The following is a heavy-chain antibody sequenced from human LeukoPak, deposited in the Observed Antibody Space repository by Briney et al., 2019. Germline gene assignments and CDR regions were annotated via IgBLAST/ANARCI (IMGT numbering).Heavy chain of an antibody. CDR2: IHHSGST. Sequence: KSSETLSLTCAVSGGSISSTNWWSWVRQPPGKGLEWIGEIHHSGSTNYNPSLKSRVTMSVDTSKNQFSLKLSSVTAADTAVYYCARDLAAAGTNAFDIWGQGTMVTVSS. D-gene: IGHD6-13*01. V-gene: IGHV4-4*02. CDR1: GGSISSTNW. J-gene: IGHJ3*02. CDR3: ARDLAAAGTNAFDI.